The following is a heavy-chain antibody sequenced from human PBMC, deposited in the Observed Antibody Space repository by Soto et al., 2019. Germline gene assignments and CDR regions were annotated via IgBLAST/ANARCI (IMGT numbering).Heavy chain of an antibody. D-gene: IGHD2-21*01. CDR1: GGSISSFY. J-gene: IGHJ5*02. Sequence: SETLSLTCTVSGGSISSFYWSWIRQPPGKGLEWIGYIYYYGNTNYNPSLKSRVTISVDTSKNQFSLKLSSVTAADTAVYYCARLGAYYQSFDPWGPGTLVTVSS. CDR2: IYYYGNT. CDR3: ARLGAYYQSFDP. V-gene: IGHV4-59*01.